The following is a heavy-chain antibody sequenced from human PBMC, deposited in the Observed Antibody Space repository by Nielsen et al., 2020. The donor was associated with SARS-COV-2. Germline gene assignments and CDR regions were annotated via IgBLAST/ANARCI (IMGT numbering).Heavy chain of an antibody. Sequence: GGSLRLSCAASGFTFSSYWMHWVRQLPGKGLVWVSRINTDGTYTSYADSVRGRFTITRDNARNTLYLQMNSLRAEDTAVYYCAKDARIAAAAYYYMDVWGKGTTVTVSS. CDR3: AKDARIAAAAYYYMDV. CDR1: GFTFSSYW. CDR2: INTDGTYT. J-gene: IGHJ6*03. D-gene: IGHD6-13*01. V-gene: IGHV3-74*01.